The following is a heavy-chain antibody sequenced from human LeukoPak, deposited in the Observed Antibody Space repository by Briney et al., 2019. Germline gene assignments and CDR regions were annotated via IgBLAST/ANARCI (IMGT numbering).Heavy chain of an antibody. J-gene: IGHJ4*02. CDR3: ARTGFRGVIITSKYFDY. Sequence: ASVKVSCKASGYTFTSYYMHWVRQAPGQGLEWMGIINPSGGSTSYAQKLQGRVTMTTDTSTSTAYMELRSLRSDDTAVYYCARTGFRGVIITSKYFDYWGQGTLVTVSS. D-gene: IGHD3-10*01. CDR2: INPSGGST. CDR1: GYTFTSYY. V-gene: IGHV1-46*01.